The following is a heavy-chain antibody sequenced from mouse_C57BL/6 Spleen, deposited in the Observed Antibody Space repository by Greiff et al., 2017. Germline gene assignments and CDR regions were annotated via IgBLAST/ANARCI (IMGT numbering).Heavy chain of an antibody. CDR3: ARGYGNETFAY. CDR2: ISDGGSYT. D-gene: IGHD2-1*01. Sequence: EVQVVESGGGLVKPGGSLKLSCAASGFTFSSYAMSWVRQTPEKRLEWVATISDGGSYTYYPDNVKGRFTISRDNAKNNLYLQMSHLKSEDTAMYYCARGYGNETFAYWGQGTLVTVSA. J-gene: IGHJ3*01. V-gene: IGHV5-4*01. CDR1: GFTFSSYA.